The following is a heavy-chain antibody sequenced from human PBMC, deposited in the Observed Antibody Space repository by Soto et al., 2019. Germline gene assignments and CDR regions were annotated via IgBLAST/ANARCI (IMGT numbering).Heavy chain of an antibody. V-gene: IGHV1-3*01. CDR1: GYTFTSYA. CDR3: ARRRGYCSSTSCYHGIDY. Sequence: QVQLVQSGAEVKKPGASVKVSCKASGYTFTSYAMHWVRQAPGQRLEWMGWINAGNGNTKYSQKFQGRVTNTRDTSASTAYMELSSLRSEDTAVFYCARRRGYCSSTSCYHGIDYWGQGTLVTVSS. D-gene: IGHD2-2*01. J-gene: IGHJ4*02. CDR2: INAGNGNT.